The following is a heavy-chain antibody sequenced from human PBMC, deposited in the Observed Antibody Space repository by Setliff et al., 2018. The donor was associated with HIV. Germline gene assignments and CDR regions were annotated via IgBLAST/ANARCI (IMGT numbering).Heavy chain of an antibody. CDR2: MNPKSGIT. CDR1: GYNFTSHD. CDR3: ARGYCSSTSCYGIYYFDN. D-gene: IGHD2-2*01. Sequence: ASVKVSCKASGYNFTSHDINWVRQAPGQGLEWMGWMNPKSGITGYARKFQGRVTMTRKTSISTAYMELRSLRSDDTAVYYCARGYCSSTSCYGIYYFDNWGQGTPVTVSS. J-gene: IGHJ4*02. V-gene: IGHV1-8*01.